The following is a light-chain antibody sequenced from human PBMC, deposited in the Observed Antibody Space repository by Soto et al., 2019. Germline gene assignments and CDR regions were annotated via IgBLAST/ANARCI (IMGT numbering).Light chain of an antibody. CDR2: EVS. J-gene: IGLJ1*01. CDR3: SSYTSSRAYV. Sequence: QSALAQPPSASGSPGQSVTISCTGTSSDVGDNYVSWYQQHPGNAPRLMIYEVSNRPSGVSNRFSGSKSGNTASLTISGLQAEDEADYYCSSYTSSRAYVFGIGTKLTVL. CDR1: SSDVGDNY. V-gene: IGLV2-14*01.